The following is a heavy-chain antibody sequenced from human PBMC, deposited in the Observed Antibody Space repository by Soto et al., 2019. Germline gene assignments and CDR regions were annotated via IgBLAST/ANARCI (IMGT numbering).Heavy chain of an antibody. V-gene: IGHV1-2*04. CDR1: GYTFTGYY. J-gene: IGHJ6*02. CDR3: ARDREVRGVTYYYYYYGMDV. D-gene: IGHD3-10*01. CDR2: INPNSGGT. Sequence: ASVKVSCKASGYTFTGYYMHWVRQAPGQGLEWMGWINPNSGGTNYAQKFQGWVTMTRDTSISTAYMELSRLRSDDTAVYYCARDREVRGVTYYYYYYGMDVWGQGTTVTGSS.